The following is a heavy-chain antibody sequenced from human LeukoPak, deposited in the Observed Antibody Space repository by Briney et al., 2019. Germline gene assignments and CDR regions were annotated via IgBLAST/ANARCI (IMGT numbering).Heavy chain of an antibody. CDR1: GYNFTSYW. CDR2: IYPGDSDT. Sequence: GESLKISCKGSGYNFTSYWIGWVRQMPGKGLEWMGIIYPGDSDTRYSPSFQGQVTISADKSISTAYLQWSSLKASDTAMYYCARGPKYDFWSGYPYYFDYWGQGTLVTVSS. CDR3: ARGPKYDFWSGYPYYFDY. D-gene: IGHD3-3*01. V-gene: IGHV5-51*01. J-gene: IGHJ4*02.